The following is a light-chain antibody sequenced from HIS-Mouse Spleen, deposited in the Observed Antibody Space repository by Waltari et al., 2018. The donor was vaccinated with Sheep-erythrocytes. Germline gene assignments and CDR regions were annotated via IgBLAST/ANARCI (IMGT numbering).Light chain of an antibody. V-gene: IGLV2-11*02. CDR2: DVS. CDR1: LRDSGRCHC. CDR3: CSYAGSYNHV. Sequence: QPARTPPRSVSWSPGWPVTISCSAPLRDSGRCHCLPWYQQHPGKAPKLMIYDVSKRPSGVPDRFSGSKSGNTASLTISGLQAEDEADYYCCSYAGSYNHVFATGTNVTVL. J-gene: IGLJ1*01.